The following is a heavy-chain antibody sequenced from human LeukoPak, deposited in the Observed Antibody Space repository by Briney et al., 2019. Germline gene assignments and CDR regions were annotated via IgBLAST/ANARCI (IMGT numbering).Heavy chain of an antibody. CDR2: IYYSGST. CDR3: ARLNPLYDSSGYYYNWFDP. V-gene: IGHV4-59*08. Sequence: SETLSLTCTVSGGSISSYYWSWIRQPPGKGLEWIGCIYYSGSTNYNPSLKSRVTISVDTSKNQFSLKLSSVTAADTAVYYCARLNPLYDSSGYYYNWFDPWGQGTLVTVSS. D-gene: IGHD3-22*01. J-gene: IGHJ5*02. CDR1: GGSISSYY.